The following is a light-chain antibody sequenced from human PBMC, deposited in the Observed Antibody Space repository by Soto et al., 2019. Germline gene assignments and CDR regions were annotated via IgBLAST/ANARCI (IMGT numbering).Light chain of an antibody. CDR3: HQRKSWPRT. V-gene: IGKV3-11*01. CDR2: LTS. CDR1: QAVNTR. J-gene: IGKJ1*01. Sequence: EIVLTQSPATLSSFPGDRVTLSCRASQAVNTRLAWYQHKPGQAPRLLIYLTSNRAAGIPARFSGSGSETDFPLTISDVEPEDFAVYYCHQRKSWPRTFGQGTKVDIK.